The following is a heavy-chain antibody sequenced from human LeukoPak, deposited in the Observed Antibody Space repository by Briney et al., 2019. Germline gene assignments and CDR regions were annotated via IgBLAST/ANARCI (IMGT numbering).Heavy chain of an antibody. V-gene: IGHV4-38-2*02. CDR1: GYSISSGYY. D-gene: IGHD3-16*01. Sequence: PSETLSLTCTVSGYSISSGYYWGWIRQPPGKGLEWIGRIYTSGSTNYNPSLKSRVTMSVDTSKNQFSLKLSSVTAADTAVYYCARDMITFGGVIDSWGQGTLVTVSS. CDR3: ARDMITFGGVIDS. J-gene: IGHJ5*01. CDR2: IYTSGST.